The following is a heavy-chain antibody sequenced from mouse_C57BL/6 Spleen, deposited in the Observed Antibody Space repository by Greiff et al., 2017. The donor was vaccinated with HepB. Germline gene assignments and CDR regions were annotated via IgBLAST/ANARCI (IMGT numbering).Heavy chain of an antibody. CDR1: GFNIKNTY. CDR3: ARRDYDGYYYAMDY. Sequence: EVQLQQSVAELVRPGASVKLSCTASGFNIKNTYMNWVKQRPEQGLEWIGRIDPANGNTKYAPKFQGKATITADTSSNTAYLQLSSLTSEDTAIYYCARRDYDGYYYAMDYWGQGTSVTVSS. J-gene: IGHJ4*01. CDR2: IDPANGNT. D-gene: IGHD2-4*01. V-gene: IGHV14-3*01.